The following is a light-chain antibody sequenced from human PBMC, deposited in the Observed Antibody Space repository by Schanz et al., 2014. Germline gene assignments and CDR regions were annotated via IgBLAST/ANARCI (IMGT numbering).Light chain of an antibody. CDR2: LGS. CDR1: QSLLHSNGYNY. V-gene: IGKV2-28*01. Sequence: DTVMTQSPLSLPVTPGEPASISCRSSQSLLHSNGYNYLDWYLQKPGQSPQLLIFLGSNRASGVPDRFSGSGSGTDFTLKISRVEAEDVGVYYCMQTLQTLWTFGQGTKVELK. J-gene: IGKJ1*01. CDR3: MQTLQTLWT.